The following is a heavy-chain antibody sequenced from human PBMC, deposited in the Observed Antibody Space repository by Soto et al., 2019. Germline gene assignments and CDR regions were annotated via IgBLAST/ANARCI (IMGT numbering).Heavy chain of an antibody. CDR2: ITANGGTT. Sequence: EVQLLESGGGLVQPGGSLRLSCAASGFTFSNYAMSWVRQAPGKGLEWVSLITANGGTTYYADSVKGRFYISRDEAKTTLYLQMNSLRADDTALYYGANVGRKTGYDDYWGQGTLVTVSS. V-gene: IGHV3-23*01. CDR1: GFTFSNYA. D-gene: IGHD5-12*01. J-gene: IGHJ4*02. CDR3: ANVGRKTGYDDY.